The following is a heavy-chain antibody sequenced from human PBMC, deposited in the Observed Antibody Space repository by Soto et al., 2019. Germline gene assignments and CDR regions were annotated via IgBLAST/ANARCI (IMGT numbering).Heavy chain of an antibody. CDR1: GFTFNDYY. Sequence: QVQLVESGGGLVKAGGSLRLSCAASGFTFNDYYMSWIRQPPGKGLEWLSYISSGGSSISYADSVKGRFTISRDNAGNALYLQMNSLRADDTAVYYCARDLLGGSDYWGQGTLVTVSS. CDR2: ISSGGSSI. D-gene: IGHD3-16*01. CDR3: ARDLLGGSDY. J-gene: IGHJ4*02. V-gene: IGHV3-11*01.